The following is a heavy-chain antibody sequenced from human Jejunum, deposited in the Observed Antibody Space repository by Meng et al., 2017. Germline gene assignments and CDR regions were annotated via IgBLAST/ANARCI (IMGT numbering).Heavy chain of an antibody. CDR3: ARDMPYSSGSFDF. CDR1: GFSFISYA. D-gene: IGHD3-10*01. Sequence: VQLVQSGAEVKKPGASVKVSCRAFGFSFISYAIYWVRQAPGQSLEWMGWITAGNGNTKYSQKFQGRVTITRDTSASTAYMELSSLRFEDTAVYYCARDMPYSSGSFDFWGQGILVTVSS. J-gene: IGHJ4*02. CDR2: ITAGNGNT. V-gene: IGHV1-3*01.